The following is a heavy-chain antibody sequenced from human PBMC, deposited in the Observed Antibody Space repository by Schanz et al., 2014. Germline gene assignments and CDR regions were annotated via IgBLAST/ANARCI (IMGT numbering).Heavy chain of an antibody. CDR2: IRYDGRNK. V-gene: IGHV3-33*01. J-gene: IGHJ6*02. Sequence: QAQLVESGGGVVQPGRSLRLSCVASGFTFISYDIHWVRQAPGKGLEWVAVIRYDGRNKNFVESVRGRFTISRDNSMNTVYLQMNSLRSDDAAVYYCARAQGVIRLCYGVDVWGQGTTVTVSS. CDR3: ARAQGVIRLCYGVDV. D-gene: IGHD3-10*01. CDR1: GFTFISYD.